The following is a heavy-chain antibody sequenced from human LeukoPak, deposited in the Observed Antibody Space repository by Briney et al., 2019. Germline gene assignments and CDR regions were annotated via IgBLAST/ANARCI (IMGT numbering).Heavy chain of an antibody. Sequence: SETLSLTCTVSGGSVSSGHYWSWIRQPPGKGLEWIGYNYYSGSTNYNPSLKSRVTISVDTSKNQFSLKLSSVTAADTAMYYCARERWLGHSLDYWGQGTLVTVSS. V-gene: IGHV4-61*01. J-gene: IGHJ4*02. CDR3: ARERWLGHSLDY. CDR2: NYYSGST. CDR1: GGSVSSGHY. D-gene: IGHD6-19*01.